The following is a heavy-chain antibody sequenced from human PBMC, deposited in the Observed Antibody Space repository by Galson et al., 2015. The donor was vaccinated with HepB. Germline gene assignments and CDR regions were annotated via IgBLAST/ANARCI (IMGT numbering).Heavy chain of an antibody. CDR2: ISWNSGSI. D-gene: IGHD3-3*01. J-gene: IGHJ4*02. CDR3: ARGLGITIFGSLDY. V-gene: IGHV3-9*01. Sequence: SLRLSCAASGFTFDDYAMHWVRQAPGKGLEWVSGISWNSGSIGYADSVKGRFTISRDNSKNTLYLQMNSLRAEDTAVYYCARGLGITIFGSLDYWGQGTLVTASS. CDR1: GFTFDDYA.